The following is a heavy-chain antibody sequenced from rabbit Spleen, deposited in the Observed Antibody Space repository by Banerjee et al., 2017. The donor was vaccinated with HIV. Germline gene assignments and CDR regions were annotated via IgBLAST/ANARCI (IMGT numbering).Heavy chain of an antibody. CDR3: ARGGGL. V-gene: IGHV1S7*01. CDR1: GFDFSSYY. CDR2: IDPVFGSA. Sequence: RLEESGGDLVKPGGSLKLSCKASGFDFSSYYMSWVRQAPGKGLEWIGYIDPVFGSAYYASWVNGRFSISRENTQNTVSLQLNSLTAADTATYFCARGGGLWGPGTLVTVS. J-gene: IGHJ6*01.